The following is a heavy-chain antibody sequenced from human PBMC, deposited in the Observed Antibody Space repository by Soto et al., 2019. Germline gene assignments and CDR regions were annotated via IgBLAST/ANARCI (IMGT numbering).Heavy chain of an antibody. J-gene: IGHJ6*02. CDR3: ARDLGRQLGFRSGRDG. V-gene: IGHV3-53*01. CDR1: GFTVRSHY. Sequence: GGSRRLSCAPSGFTVRSHYLSWVRQAPGKGLEWVSVIYSGGSTYYADSVKGRFTISRDNSKNTLYLQMNRLRVEDTAVYYCARDLGRQLGFRSGRDGWGQGTTVTVSS. D-gene: IGHD6-6*01. CDR2: IYSGGST.